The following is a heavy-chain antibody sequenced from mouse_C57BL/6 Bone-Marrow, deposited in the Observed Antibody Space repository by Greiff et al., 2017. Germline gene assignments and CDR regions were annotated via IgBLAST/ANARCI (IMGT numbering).Heavy chain of an antibody. D-gene: IGHD1-1*01. CDR3: TGSSHDY. V-gene: IGHV14-4*01. Sequence: EVQLQQSGAELVRPGASVKLSCTASGFNIKDDYMHWVKQRPEQGLEWIGWIDPENGDTEYASKFQGKATITADTSSNTAYLQLSSLTSEDTAVYYCTGSSHDYWGQGTTLTVSS. J-gene: IGHJ2*01. CDR2: IDPENGDT. CDR1: GFNIKDDY.